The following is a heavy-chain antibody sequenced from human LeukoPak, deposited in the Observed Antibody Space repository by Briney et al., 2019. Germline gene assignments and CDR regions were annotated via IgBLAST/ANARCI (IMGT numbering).Heavy chain of an antibody. CDR3: ARHAALWDHAFDI. CDR1: GFTFSSYG. V-gene: IGHV3-30*02. J-gene: IGHJ3*02. CDR2: IRYDGSNK. Sequence: GGSLRLSCAASGFTFSSYGMHWVRQAPGKGLEWVAFIRYDGSNKYYADSVKGRFTISRDNSKNTLYLQMNSLRAEDTAVYYCARHAALWDHAFDIWGQGTMVTVSS. D-gene: IGHD1-26*01.